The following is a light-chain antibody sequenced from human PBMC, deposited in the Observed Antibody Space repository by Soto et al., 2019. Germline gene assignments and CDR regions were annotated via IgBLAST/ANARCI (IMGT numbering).Light chain of an antibody. V-gene: IGKV3-15*01. J-gene: IGKJ1*01. CDR2: GAS. CDR3: QQYNNWPWT. CDR1: QSVTSD. Sequence: EIVLTQSPDTLSLSPGERATLSCRASQSVTSDLAWYQRKPGQAPRLLIYGASTRATGIPARFSGSGSGAEFTLTISSLQSEDFAIYYCQQYNNWPWTFGQGTKVDIK.